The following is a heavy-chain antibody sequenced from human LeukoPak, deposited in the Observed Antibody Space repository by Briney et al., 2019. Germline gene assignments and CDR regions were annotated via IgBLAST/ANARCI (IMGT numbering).Heavy chain of an antibody. J-gene: IGHJ4*02. V-gene: IGHV3-33*01. CDR3: GRAAEKFCSTTGCFFDS. CDR2: IWNDGSNK. CDR1: GFTFSSYG. Sequence: PGGSLRLSCAASGFTFSSYGMHWVRQAPGKGLEWVAVIWNDGSNKYYADSVKGRFTISRDNSKNTLYLQMNSLRADDTAVYYFGRAAEKFCSTTGCFFDSWARGARVTVSS. D-gene: IGHD2-2*01.